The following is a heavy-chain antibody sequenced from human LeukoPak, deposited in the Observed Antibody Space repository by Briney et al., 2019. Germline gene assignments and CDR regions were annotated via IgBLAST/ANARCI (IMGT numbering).Heavy chain of an antibody. J-gene: IGHJ4*02. Sequence: GGSLRLSCAASGFTFRNFGMHWVRQAPDKGLEWVAFIRFDGRDEYYVDSLKGRFTISRDNSKNTVYLQMNGLTSGDTALYYCAKEKLQVGVDSASTLLDHWGQGTLVIVSS. D-gene: IGHD2-15*01. CDR1: GFTFRNFG. CDR2: IRFDGRDE. V-gene: IGHV3-30*02. CDR3: AKEKLQVGVDSASTLLDH.